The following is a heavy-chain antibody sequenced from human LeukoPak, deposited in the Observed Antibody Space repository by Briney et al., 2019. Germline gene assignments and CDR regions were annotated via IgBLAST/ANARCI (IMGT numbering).Heavy chain of an antibody. V-gene: IGHV1-2*02. J-gene: IGHJ4*02. CDR1: GYTFTGYY. D-gene: IGHD3-22*01. Sequence: ASVKVSCKASGYTFTGYYMHWVRQAPGQGLEWMGWINPNSGGTNYAQKFQGRVTMTRDTSISTAYMELSRLRSDDTAVYYCARDKTYYDSSGIFDYWGQGTLVTVSS. CDR3: ARDKTYYDSSGIFDY. CDR2: INPNSGGT.